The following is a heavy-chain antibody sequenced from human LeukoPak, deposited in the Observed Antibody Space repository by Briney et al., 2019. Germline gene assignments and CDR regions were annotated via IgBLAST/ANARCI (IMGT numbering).Heavy chain of an antibody. V-gene: IGHV3-9*01. CDR3: AKDIQGYGIFYGMDV. D-gene: IGHD3-16*01. J-gene: IGHJ6*02. CDR1: GFTFDDYA. Sequence: GRSLRLSCAASGFTFDDYAMHWVRQAPGKGLEWVSGISWNSGSIGYADSVKGRFTISRDNAKNSLYLQMNSLRAEDTALYYCAKDIQGYGIFYGMDVWGQGTTVTVPS. CDR2: ISWNSGSI.